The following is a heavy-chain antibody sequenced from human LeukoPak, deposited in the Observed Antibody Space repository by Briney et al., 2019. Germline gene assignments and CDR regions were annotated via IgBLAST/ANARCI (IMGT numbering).Heavy chain of an antibody. J-gene: IGHJ4*02. CDR2: MNPNSGNT. V-gene: IGHV1-8*03. Sequence: ASVKVSCKASGYTFTSYDINWVRQATGQGPEWKGWMNPNSGNTGYAQKFQGRVTITRNTSISTAYMELSSLRSEDTAVYYCARGYGSGWGHVDYWGQGTLVTVSS. CDR3: ARGYGSGWGHVDY. CDR1: GYTFTSYD. D-gene: IGHD6-19*01.